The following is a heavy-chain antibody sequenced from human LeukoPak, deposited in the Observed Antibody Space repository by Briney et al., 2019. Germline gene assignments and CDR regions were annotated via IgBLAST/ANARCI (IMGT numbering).Heavy chain of an antibody. Sequence: GGSLRLSCAASGFTFSNYWMHWVRQAPGNGLVWVSRINSDGSTTNYADSVQGRFTISRDNAKNTLYLQMNSLRAEDTAVYYCARDTCSDDSCYYSSRWFDPWGQGTLVTVSS. CDR1: GFTFSNYW. J-gene: IGHJ5*02. CDR2: INSDGSTT. V-gene: IGHV3-74*01. CDR3: ARDTCSDDSCYYSSRWFDP. D-gene: IGHD2-15*01.